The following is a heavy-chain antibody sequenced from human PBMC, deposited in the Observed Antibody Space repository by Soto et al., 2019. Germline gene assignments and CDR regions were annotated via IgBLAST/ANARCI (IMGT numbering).Heavy chain of an antibody. J-gene: IGHJ3*02. CDR1: GGSISSYY. D-gene: IGHD2-2*01. CDR3: ARGGGGRYCSSTSCLRRAFDI. CDR2: IYYSGST. Sequence: SETLSLTCTVSGGSISSYYWSWIRQPPGKGLEWIGYIYYSGSTNYNPSLKSRVTISVDTSKNQFSLKLSSVTAADTAVYYCARGGGGRYCSSTSCLRRAFDIWGQGTMVTVSS. V-gene: IGHV4-59*08.